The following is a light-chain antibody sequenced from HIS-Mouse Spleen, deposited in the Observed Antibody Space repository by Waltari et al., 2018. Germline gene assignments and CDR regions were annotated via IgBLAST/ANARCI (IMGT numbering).Light chain of an antibody. CDR2: DVS. V-gene: IGLV2-14*03. CDR3: SSYTSSSTLVV. Sequence: QSALTQPASVSGSPGRSITISCTGTSSHVGGYHYSPWYQQHPGKAPKLMIYDVSNRPSGVSNRFSGSKSGNTASLTISGLQAEDEADYYCSSYTSSSTLVVFGGGTKLTVL. CDR1: SSHVGGYHY. J-gene: IGLJ2*01.